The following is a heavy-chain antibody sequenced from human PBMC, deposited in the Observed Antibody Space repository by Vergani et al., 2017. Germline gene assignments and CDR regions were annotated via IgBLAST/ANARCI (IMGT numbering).Heavy chain of an antibody. CDR1: GGSISSGSYY. D-gene: IGHD2-8*01. CDR3: ARAYIMGWFDP. CDR2: IYTSGST. J-gene: IGHJ5*02. V-gene: IGHV4-61*02. Sequence: QVQLQESGPGLVKPSQTLSLTCTVSGGSISSGSYYWSWIRQPAGKGLEWIGRIYTSGSTNYNPSLKSRVTISVDTSKNQFSLKLSSVTAADTAVYYCARAYIMGWFDPWGQGTLVTVSS.